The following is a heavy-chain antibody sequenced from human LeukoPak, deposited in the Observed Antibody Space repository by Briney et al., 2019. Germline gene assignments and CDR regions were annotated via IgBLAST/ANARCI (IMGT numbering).Heavy chain of an antibody. J-gene: IGHJ5*02. Sequence: SETLSLTCSVSGGSINNFYWNWIRQPAGKGLKWIGRIYASGSTDYKSSLKSRVSMSIDTSKKKFSLKLTSVTAADTALYFCARESISTAANWFDTWGQGTLVTVAP. CDR2: IYASGST. CDR3: ARESISTAANWFDT. V-gene: IGHV4-4*07. D-gene: IGHD2-2*01. CDR1: GGSINNFY.